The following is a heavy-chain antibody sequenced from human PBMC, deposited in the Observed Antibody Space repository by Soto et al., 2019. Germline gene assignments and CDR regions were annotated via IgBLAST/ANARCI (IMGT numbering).Heavy chain of an antibody. J-gene: IGHJ3*02. V-gene: IGHV1-69*06. CDR1: GGTHP. D-gene: IGHD2-2*01. CDR3: AGKGAAASWPHGFDM. CDR2: IVPMFGGT. Sequence: QMQLVQSGAEVKKPGSSVRVSCEASGGTHPISWVRQAPGQGLEWVGGIVPMFGGTNYAQKFQGRVTITADRSTNQVYLEMSSLRSEDTAVYYCAGKGAAASWPHGFDMWGQGTRVTVSS.